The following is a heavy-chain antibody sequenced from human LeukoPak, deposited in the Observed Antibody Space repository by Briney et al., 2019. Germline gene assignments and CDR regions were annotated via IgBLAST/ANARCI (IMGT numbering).Heavy chain of an antibody. CDR3: ARHKLPQKTSARFYYDILTGRGAFDY. V-gene: IGHV4-39*01. J-gene: IGHJ4*02. CDR1: GGSISSSSYY. CDR2: IYYSGST. Sequence: SETLSLTCTVSGGSISSSSYYWGWIRQPPGKGLEWIGSIYYSGSTYYNPSLKSRVTISVDTSKNQFSLKLSSVTAADTAVYYCARHKLPQKTSARFYYDILTGRGAFDYWGQGTLVTVSS. D-gene: IGHD3-9*01.